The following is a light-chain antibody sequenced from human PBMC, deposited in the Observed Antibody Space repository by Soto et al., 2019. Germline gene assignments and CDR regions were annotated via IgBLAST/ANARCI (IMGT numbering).Light chain of an antibody. J-gene: IGKJ3*01. CDR1: QSVSSNY. CDR3: QQYGSSPGT. CDR2: GAS. Sequence: EIVLTQSPGTLSLSPGERGTLSCRASQSVSSNYLAWYQQKPGQAPRLLIYGASTRATGIPDRFGGSGSGTDVNLTISRLEPEDFAVYYCQQYGSSPGTFGPGTNVDIK. V-gene: IGKV3-20*01.